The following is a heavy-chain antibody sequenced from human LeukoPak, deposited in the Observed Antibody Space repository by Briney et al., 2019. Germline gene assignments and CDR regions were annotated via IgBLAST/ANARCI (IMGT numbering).Heavy chain of an antibody. CDR1: GYTFTRYD. V-gene: IGHV1-8*01. Sequence: ASVEASCKASGYTFTRYDINWVRQAPGQGLEWMGWMNPNSGNTGYAQKFQGRVTLTRNTSMSTAYMELSSLRSEDTVVYCCARVAVASPYWYCDLWGRGTRVTVSS. D-gene: IGHD6-19*01. CDR2: MNPNSGNT. J-gene: IGHJ2*01. CDR3: ARVAVASPYWYCDL.